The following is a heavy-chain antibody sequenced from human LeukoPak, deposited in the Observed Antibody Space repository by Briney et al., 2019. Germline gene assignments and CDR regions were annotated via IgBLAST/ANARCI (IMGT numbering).Heavy chain of an antibody. J-gene: IGHJ4*02. CDR2: IYSGGST. CDR3: ARARSGFYNGSDY. Sequence: GGSLRLSCAASGFTVSSNYMSWVRQAPGKGLEWVSVIYSGGSTYYADTVKGRFTISRDNSKNTLYLQMNSLRAEDTAVYYCARARSGFYNGSDYWGQGTLVTVSS. CDR1: GFTVSSNY. V-gene: IGHV3-53*01. D-gene: IGHD3-3*01.